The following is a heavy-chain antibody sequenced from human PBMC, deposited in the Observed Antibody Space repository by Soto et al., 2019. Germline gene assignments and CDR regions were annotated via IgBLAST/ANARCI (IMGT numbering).Heavy chain of an antibody. V-gene: IGHV4-34*01. CDR1: GGSFSGYY. CDR3: ARGGIAARRVYYYYYMDV. CDR2: INHSGSA. J-gene: IGHJ6*03. Sequence: SETLSLTCAVYGGSFSGYYWSWIRQPPGKGLEWIGEINHSGSANYNPSLKSRVTISVDTSKNQFSLKLSSVTAADTAVYYCARGGIAARRVYYYYYMDVWGKGTTVTVSS. D-gene: IGHD6-6*01.